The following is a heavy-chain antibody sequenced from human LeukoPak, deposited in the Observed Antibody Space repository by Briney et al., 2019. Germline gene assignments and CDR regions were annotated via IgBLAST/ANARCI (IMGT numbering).Heavy chain of an antibody. J-gene: IGHJ3*02. D-gene: IGHD3-22*01. CDR1: GYTFTSYG. CDR2: ISAYHGNT. V-gene: IGHV1-18*01. CDR3: ASLKNYYDSSGYLVTDAFDI. Sequence: ASVKVSCKASGYTFTSYGISWVRQAPGQGLEWMGWISAYHGNTNYAQKLQGRVTMTTDTSTSTAYMELRSLKSDDTAVYYCASLKNYYDSSGYLVTDAFDIWGQGTMVTVSS.